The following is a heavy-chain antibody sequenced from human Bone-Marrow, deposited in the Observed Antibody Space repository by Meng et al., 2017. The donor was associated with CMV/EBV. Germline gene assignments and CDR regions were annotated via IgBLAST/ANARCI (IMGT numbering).Heavy chain of an antibody. CDR3: AKGYSSSLDWYFDL. Sequence: SLKISCAASGFTFDDYAMHWVRQAPGKGLEWVSGISWNSGSIGYADSVKGRFTISRDNAKNSLYLQMNSLRAEDMALYYCAKGYSSSLDWYFDLWGPGPLVTGSS. CDR1: GFTFDDYA. D-gene: IGHD6-6*01. J-gene: IGHJ2*01. V-gene: IGHV3-9*03. CDR2: ISWNSGSI.